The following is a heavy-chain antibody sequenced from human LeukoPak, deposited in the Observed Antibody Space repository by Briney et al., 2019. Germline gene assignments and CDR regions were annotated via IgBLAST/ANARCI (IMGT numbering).Heavy chain of an antibody. V-gene: IGHV1-69*05. CDR2: IIPIFGTA. CDR1: GGTFSSYA. J-gene: IGHJ5*02. CDR3: ARVFTMVRGAFDP. D-gene: IGHD3-10*01. Sequence: SVKVSCKASGGTFSSYAISWMRRAPGQGLEWMGGIIPIFGTANYAQKFQGRVTITTDESTSTAYMELSSLRSEDTAVYYCARVFTMVRGAFDPWGQGTLVTVSS.